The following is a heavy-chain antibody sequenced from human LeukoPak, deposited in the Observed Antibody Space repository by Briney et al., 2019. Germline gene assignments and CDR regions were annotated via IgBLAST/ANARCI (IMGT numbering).Heavy chain of an antibody. Sequence: SQTLSLTCTVSGYSISSGYYWGWIRQPPGKGLEWIGSIYHSGSTYYNPSLKSRVTISVDTSKNQFSLKLSSVTAADTAVYYCASPPDYYDSSGYYNYWGQGTLVTVSS. CDR2: IYHSGST. CDR1: GYSISSGYY. V-gene: IGHV4-38-2*02. J-gene: IGHJ4*02. D-gene: IGHD3-22*01. CDR3: ASPPDYYDSSGYYNY.